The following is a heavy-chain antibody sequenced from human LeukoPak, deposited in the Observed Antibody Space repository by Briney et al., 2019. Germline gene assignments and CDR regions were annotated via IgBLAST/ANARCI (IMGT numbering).Heavy chain of an antibody. J-gene: IGHJ3*02. Sequence: SGGSLRLSCAASGFTFSSYAMSRVRQAPGKGLEWVSAISGSGGSTYYADSVKGRFTISRDNSKNTLYLQMNSLRAEDTAVYYCAKCYDSSGYYPPDAFDIWGQGTMVTVSS. CDR3: AKCYDSSGYYPPDAFDI. CDR2: ISGSGGST. CDR1: GFTFSSYA. V-gene: IGHV3-23*01. D-gene: IGHD3-22*01.